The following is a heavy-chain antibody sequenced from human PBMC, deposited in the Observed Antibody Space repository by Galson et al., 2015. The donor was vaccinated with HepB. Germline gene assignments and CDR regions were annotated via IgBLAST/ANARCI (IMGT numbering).Heavy chain of an antibody. J-gene: IGHJ6*03. CDR2: ISGYNGNT. CDR3: ARGPIPTTYYYSYYMDV. D-gene: IGHD1-1*01. CDR1: GYTFTSYG. Sequence: SVKVSCKASGYTFTSYGIGWVRQAPGQGLEWMGWISGYNGNTNYAQKVQGRVTMTTDTSTSTAYMELRSLRSDDTAVYYCARGPIPTTYYYSYYMDVWGKGTTVTVSS. V-gene: IGHV1-18*01.